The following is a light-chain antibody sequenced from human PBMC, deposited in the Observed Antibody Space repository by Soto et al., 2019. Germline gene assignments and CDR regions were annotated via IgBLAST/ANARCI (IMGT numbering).Light chain of an antibody. J-gene: IGLJ3*02. CDR2: DVT. CDR3: SSYAGTIWV. V-gene: IGLV2-8*01. CDR1: SSDVGGYNY. Sequence: QSALTQPPSASGSPGQSVTISCTGTSSDVGGYNYVSWYQQHPGKAPKLVIYDVTKRPSGVPDRFSGSKSGNTASLTVSGLQAEDEADYYCSSYAGTIWVFGGGTMVTVL.